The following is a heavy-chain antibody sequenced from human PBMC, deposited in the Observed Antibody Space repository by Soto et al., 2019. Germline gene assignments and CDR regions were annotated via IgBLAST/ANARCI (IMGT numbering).Heavy chain of an antibody. Sequence: SETLSLTCTVSGGSISSYYWSWIRQPPGKGLEWIGYIYYSGSTNYSPSLKSRVTISVDTSKNQFSLKLSSVTAADTAVYYCARTSRFDCWGQGTLVTVSS. D-gene: IGHD6-6*01. J-gene: IGHJ4*02. CDR1: GGSISSYY. CDR2: IYYSGST. V-gene: IGHV4-59*12. CDR3: ARTSRFDC.